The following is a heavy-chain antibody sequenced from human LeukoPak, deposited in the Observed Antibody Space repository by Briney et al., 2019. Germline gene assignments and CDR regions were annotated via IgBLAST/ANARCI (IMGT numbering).Heavy chain of an antibody. Sequence: GASVKVSCKASGYTFTSYDINWVRQATGQGLEWMGWMNPNSGNTGYAQKFQGRVTMTRNTSISTAYMELSSLRSEDTAVYYCARGPHYYDSSGYYPLPFYYYYYYMDVWGKGTTVTISS. D-gene: IGHD3-22*01. CDR1: GYTFTSYD. CDR3: ARGPHYYDSSGYYPLPFYYYYYYMDV. V-gene: IGHV1-8*01. CDR2: MNPNSGNT. J-gene: IGHJ6*03.